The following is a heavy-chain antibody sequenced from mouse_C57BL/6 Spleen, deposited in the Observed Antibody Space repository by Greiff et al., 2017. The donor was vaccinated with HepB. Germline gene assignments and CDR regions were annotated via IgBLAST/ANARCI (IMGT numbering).Heavy chain of an antibody. J-gene: IGHJ1*03. CDR2: INYDGSST. V-gene: IGHV5-16*01. D-gene: IGHD1-1*01. CDR3: ARPTVVATDWYFDV. CDR1: GFTFSDYY. Sequence: EVKVVESEGGLVQPGSSMKLSCTASGFTFSDYYMAWVRQVPEKGLEWVANINYDGSSTYYLDSLKSRFIISRDNAKNILYLQMSSLKSEDTATYYCARPTVVATDWYFDVWGTVTTVTVSS.